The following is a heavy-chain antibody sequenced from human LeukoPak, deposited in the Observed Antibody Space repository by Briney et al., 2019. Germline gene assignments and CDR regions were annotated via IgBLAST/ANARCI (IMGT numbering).Heavy chain of an antibody. CDR1: GYTFTDYY. V-gene: IGHV1-69-2*01. CDR2: VDPEDGET. Sequence: ASVKVSCKVSGYTFTDYYMHWVQQAPGKGLEWMGLVDPEDGETIYAEKFQGRVTITADTSTDTAYMELSSLRSEDTAVYYCATTNGVSESYPFFLYFDYWGQGTLVTVSS. CDR3: ATTNGVSESYPFFLYFDY. D-gene: IGHD1-26*01. J-gene: IGHJ4*02.